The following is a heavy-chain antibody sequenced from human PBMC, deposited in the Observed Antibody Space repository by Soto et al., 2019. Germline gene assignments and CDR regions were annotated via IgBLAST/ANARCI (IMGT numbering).Heavy chain of an antibody. D-gene: IGHD2-15*01. V-gene: IGHV3-21*01. CDR1: GFTFSNYN. CDR3: ARDYAGYCSGGTCYFYFDY. J-gene: IGHJ4*02. Sequence: PGGSLRLSCAASGFTFSNYNMNWVCLAPGKGLEWVSSINSGSSYIYYADSLKGRFTISRDNAKNSLYLQMNSLRAEDTAVYYCARDYAGYCSGGTCYFYFDYWGQGTPVTVSS. CDR2: INSGSSYI.